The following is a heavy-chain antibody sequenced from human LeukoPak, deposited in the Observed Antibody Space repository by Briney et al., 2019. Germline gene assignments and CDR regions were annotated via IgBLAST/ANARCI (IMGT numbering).Heavy chain of an antibody. CDR2: IKSKTGGGTT. CDR3: TTGPGYYDGNDYFDY. D-gene: IGHD3-22*01. Sequence: PGGSLRLSCAASGFTFSNAWMSWVRQAPGKGLEWVGRIKSKTGGGTTDYAAPVKGRFTISRDDSKNRLYLQMNSLKTEDTAVYYCTTGPGYYDGNDYFDYWGQGTLVTVSS. J-gene: IGHJ4*02. V-gene: IGHV3-15*01. CDR1: GFTFSNAW.